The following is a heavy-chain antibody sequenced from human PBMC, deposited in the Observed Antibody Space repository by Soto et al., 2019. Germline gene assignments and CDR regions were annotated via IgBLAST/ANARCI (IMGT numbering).Heavy chain of an antibody. Sequence: ASVKVTCKASGYTFTVYYMRWVRQAPGQGLEWMGWINPNSGGTNYAQKFQGWVTMTRDTSISTAYMELSRLRSDDTAVYYCAREGQLRYFDWLSPGDFDYWGQGTLVTVSS. CDR2: INPNSGGT. CDR1: GYTFTVYY. J-gene: IGHJ4*02. D-gene: IGHD3-9*01. CDR3: AREGQLRYFDWLSPGDFDY. V-gene: IGHV1-2*04.